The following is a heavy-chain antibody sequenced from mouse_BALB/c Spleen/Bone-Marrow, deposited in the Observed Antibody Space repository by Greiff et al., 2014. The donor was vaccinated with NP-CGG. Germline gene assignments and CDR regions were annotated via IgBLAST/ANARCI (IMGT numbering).Heavy chain of an antibody. D-gene: IGHD2-1*01. J-gene: IGHJ2*01. V-gene: IGHV1-80*01. CDR3: AFGNYDFDY. CDR2: IYPGDGDT. Sequence: VKLMESGAELVRPGSSVKISCKASGYAFSSYWMNWVKQRPGQGLEWIGQIYPGDGDTNYSGKFKGKATLTADESSSTAYMQLSSLTSEDSAVYFCAFGNYDFDYWGKGTTLTVSS. CDR1: GYAFSSYW.